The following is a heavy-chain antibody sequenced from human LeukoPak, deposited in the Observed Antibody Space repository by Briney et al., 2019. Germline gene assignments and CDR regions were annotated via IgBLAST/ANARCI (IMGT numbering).Heavy chain of an antibody. CDR3: ARVPDNWFDP. Sequence: PSQTLSLTCTVSGGSISSGGYYWSWIRQPPGKGLECIGYIYHGGSTYYNPSLKSRVTISVDGSKNLFSLKLTSVTAADTAMYYCARVPDNWFDPWGQGTLVTVSS. CDR2: IYHGGST. V-gene: IGHV4-30-2*01. J-gene: IGHJ5*02. CDR1: GGSISSGGYY.